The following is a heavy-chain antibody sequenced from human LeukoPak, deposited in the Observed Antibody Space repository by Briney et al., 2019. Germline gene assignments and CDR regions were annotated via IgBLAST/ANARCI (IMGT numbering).Heavy chain of an antibody. CDR1: GFTFSSYG. V-gene: IGHV3-30*18. CDR2: ISYDGSNK. D-gene: IGHD2-15*01. Sequence: PGRSLRLSCAASGFTFSSYGMHWVRQAPGKGLEWVAVISYDGSNKYYADSVKGRFTISRDNSKNTLYLQMNSLRAEDTAVYYCAKEAGYPWGQGTLVTVSS. CDR3: AKEAGYP. J-gene: IGHJ5*02.